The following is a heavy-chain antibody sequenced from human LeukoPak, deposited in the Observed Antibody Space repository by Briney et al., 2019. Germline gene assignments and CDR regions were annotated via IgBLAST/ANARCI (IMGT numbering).Heavy chain of an antibody. D-gene: IGHD3-22*01. CDR1: GGSISSYY. V-gene: IGHV4-34*01. J-gene: IGHJ4*02. CDR3: ARARAHLKYYYDSSGYYYFDY. CDR2: INHSGST. Sequence: SETLSLTCTVSGGSISSYYWSWIRQPPGKGLEWIGEINHSGSTNYNPSLKSRVTISVDTSKNQFSLKLSSVTAADTAVYYCARARAHLKYYYDSSGYYYFDYWGQGTLVTVSS.